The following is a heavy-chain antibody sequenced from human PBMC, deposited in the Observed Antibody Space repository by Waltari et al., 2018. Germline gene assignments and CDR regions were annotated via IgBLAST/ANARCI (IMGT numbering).Heavy chain of an antibody. CDR2: IWYDGSNK. CDR3: AKGTTMVRGCFDY. D-gene: IGHD3-10*01. Sequence: QVQLVESGGGVVQPGRSLRLSCAASGFTFSSYGMHWVRQAPGKGLEWVAVIWYDGSNKYYADSVKGRFTISRDNSNNTLYLQMNSLRAEDTAMYYCAKGTTMVRGCFDYWGQGTLVTVSS. V-gene: IGHV3-30*18. J-gene: IGHJ4*02. CDR1: GFTFSSYG.